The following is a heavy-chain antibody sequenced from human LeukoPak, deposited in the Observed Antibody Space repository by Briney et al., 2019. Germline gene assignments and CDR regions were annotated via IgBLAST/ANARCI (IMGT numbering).Heavy chain of an antibody. CDR3: ARDRGGYYDILTGYYMGYYYYMDV. V-gene: IGHV4-61*01. D-gene: IGHD3-9*01. CDR2: IYYSGST. CDR1: GGSISSSSYY. J-gene: IGHJ6*03. Sequence: SETLSLTCTVSGGSISSSSYYWSWIRQPPGKGLEWIGYIYYSGSTNYNPSLKSRVTISVDTSKNQFSLKLSSVTAADTAVYYCARDRGGYYDILTGYYMGYYYYMDVWGKGTTVTVSS.